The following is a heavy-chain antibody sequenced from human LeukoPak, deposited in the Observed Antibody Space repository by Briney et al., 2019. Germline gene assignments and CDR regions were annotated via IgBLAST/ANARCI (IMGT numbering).Heavy chain of an antibody. Sequence: PSETLSLTCTVSGYSISSGYYWGWIRQPPGKGLEWIGSIYHSGSTYYNPSLKSQVTISVDTSKNQFSLKLSSVTAADTAVYYCVRVYYYDSSGPVDYWGQGTLVTVSS. V-gene: IGHV4-38-2*02. CDR1: GYSISSGYY. CDR3: VRVYYYDSSGPVDY. D-gene: IGHD3-22*01. J-gene: IGHJ4*02. CDR2: IYHSGST.